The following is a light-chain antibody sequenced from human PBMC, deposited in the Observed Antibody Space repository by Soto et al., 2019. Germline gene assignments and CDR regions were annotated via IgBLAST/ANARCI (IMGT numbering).Light chain of an antibody. CDR3: AAWEDSLNGWV. CDR2: EVS. V-gene: IGLV2-14*01. J-gene: IGLJ3*02. CDR1: SSDIGAYNS. Sequence: QSVLTQPASVSGSPGQSITISCTGTSSDIGAYNSVSWYQQHPGKAPKLMIYEVSNRPSGVSNRFSGAKAGNSASLSISGLQSEDDADDYWAAWEDSLNGWVFGGGTKLTVL.